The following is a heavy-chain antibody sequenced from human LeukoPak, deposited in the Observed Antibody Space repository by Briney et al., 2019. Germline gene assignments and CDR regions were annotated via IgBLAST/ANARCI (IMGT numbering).Heavy chain of an antibody. CDR3: AKAPPSSYYYYYGMDV. J-gene: IGHJ6*02. CDR1: GFTFSSYA. D-gene: IGHD6-13*01. Sequence: GGSLRLSCAASGFTFSSYAMSWVRQAPGKGLEWVSAISGSGGSTYYADSVKGRFTTSRDISKNTLYLQMNSLRAEDTAVYYCAKAPPSSYYYYYGMDVWGQGTTVTVSS. V-gene: IGHV3-23*01. CDR2: ISGSGGST.